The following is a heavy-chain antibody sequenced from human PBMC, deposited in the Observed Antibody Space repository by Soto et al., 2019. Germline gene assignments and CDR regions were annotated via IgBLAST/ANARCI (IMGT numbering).Heavy chain of an antibody. V-gene: IGHV3-33*01. J-gene: IGHJ4*02. CDR2: MWYDGSNI. Sequence: QVRLVESGGGVVQPGGSLRLSCAASGFTFSNYGMHWVRQAPGKGLEWVAVMWYDGSNIYYADSVKGRFTISRDNSKNTLYLQMNSLRAEDTAVYYCAREPGESSSGWWLYFDDWGQGTLVAVSS. D-gene: IGHD6-19*01. CDR3: AREPGESSSGWWLYFDD. CDR1: GFTFSNYG.